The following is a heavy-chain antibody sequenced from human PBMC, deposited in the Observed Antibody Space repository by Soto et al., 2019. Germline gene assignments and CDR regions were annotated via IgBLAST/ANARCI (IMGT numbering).Heavy chain of an antibody. V-gene: IGHV4-39*01. CDR1: GDSLSSRLYF. J-gene: IGHJ4*02. D-gene: IGHD6-6*01. Sequence: QLQLQESGPGLVKPSETLSLTCTVSGDSLSSRLYFWGWIRQPPGKGLGWLGNIYNSGNTYYNPSLKSRVTISVDTSKNQFSMKMNSVTAADTAVYYCARHGVAARPLSFFASWGQGSLVTVSS. CDR2: IYNSGNT. CDR3: ARHGVAARPLSFFAS.